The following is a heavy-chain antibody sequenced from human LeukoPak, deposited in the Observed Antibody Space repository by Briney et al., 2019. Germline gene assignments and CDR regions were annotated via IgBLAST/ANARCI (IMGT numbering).Heavy chain of an antibody. D-gene: IGHD2-21*02. V-gene: IGHV3-21*01. CDR3: ARGGADIPIDF. Sequence: PGGSLRLSCAASGFTFSSYNMNWVRQAPGRGLEWVSTISASGYSTYYADSVKGRFTISRDNARNSLYLQMNSLRAEDTALYYCARGGADIPIDFWGQGTLVTVSS. CDR1: GFTFSSYN. J-gene: IGHJ4*02. CDR2: ISASGYST.